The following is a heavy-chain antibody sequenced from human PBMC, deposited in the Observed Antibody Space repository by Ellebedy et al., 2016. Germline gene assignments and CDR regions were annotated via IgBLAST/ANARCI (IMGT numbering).Heavy chain of an antibody. J-gene: IGHJ4*02. D-gene: IGHD2-8*02. CDR2: ISWNSGSI. CDR3: ARGQLGWWAAKDY. CDR1: GFTFDDYA. V-gene: IGHV3-9*01. Sequence: SLKISCAASGFTFDDYAMHWVRQAPGKGLEWVSGISWNSGSIGYADSVKGRFTISRDNAKNSLYLQMNSLRVEDTGLYYCARGQLGWWAAKDYWGQGTLVTVSS.